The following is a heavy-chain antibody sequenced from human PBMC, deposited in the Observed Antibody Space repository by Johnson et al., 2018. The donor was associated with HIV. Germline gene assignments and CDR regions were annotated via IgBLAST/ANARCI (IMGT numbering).Heavy chain of an antibody. CDR2: IKTKTDGGTT. J-gene: IGHJ3*02. CDR3: TTSTRSQWLGISDAFDS. CDR1: GFTFNKAW. V-gene: IGHV3-15*01. D-gene: IGHD6-19*01. Sequence: MLLVESGGGLVKPGGSLRLSCSTSGFTFNKAWMNWVRQAPGKGLEWVGRIKTKTDGGTTDYAAPVKGRFTISRDDSKNTLYLQMNSLKTEDTAVYYCTTSTRSQWLGISDAFDSWGQGKMVTVSS.